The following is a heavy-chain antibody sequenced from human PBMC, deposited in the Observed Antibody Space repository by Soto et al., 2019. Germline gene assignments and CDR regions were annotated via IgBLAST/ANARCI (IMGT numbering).Heavy chain of an antibody. D-gene: IGHD4-17*01. V-gene: IGHV4-59*01. CDR2: MYYGGST. CDR1: GGSLRSYY. J-gene: IGHJ4*02. CDR3: ARSTGYGDSYFDY. Sequence: SETLSLTCTVSGGSLRSYYWNWIHQPPWKGLEWIGYMYYGGSTNYNPSPKSRVTVSGDTSKNEFSLKLRSVTAADTAVYYCARSTGYGDSYFDYWGQGTLVTVSS.